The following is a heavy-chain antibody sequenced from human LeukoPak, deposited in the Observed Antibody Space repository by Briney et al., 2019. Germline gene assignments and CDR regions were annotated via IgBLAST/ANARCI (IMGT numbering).Heavy chain of an antibody. CDR3: ARVSISLFGVVTAHFDS. CDR1: GDSVSGNSAVA. D-gene: IGHD3-3*01. V-gene: IGHV6-1*01. CDR2: TYYRSKWNN. J-gene: IGHJ4*02. Sequence: SQTLSLTCAISGDSVSGNSAVAWNWLRQSPSRGLEWLGRTYYRSKWNNDYAVSVKSRITINPDTSKNQFSLHLNSVTPEDTAVYYCARVSISLFGVVTAHFDSWGQGTLVAVSS.